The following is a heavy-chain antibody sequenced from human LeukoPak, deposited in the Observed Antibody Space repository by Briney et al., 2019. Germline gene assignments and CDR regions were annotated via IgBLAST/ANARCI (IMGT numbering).Heavy chain of an antibody. D-gene: IGHD3-22*01. CDR3: AIGDSQGAFDI. V-gene: IGHV4-30-4*08. J-gene: IGHJ3*02. CDR2: IYYSGST. Sequence: SETLSLTCTVSGGSISSGDYYWSWIRQPPGKGLEWTGYIYYSGSTYYNPSLKSRVTISVDTSKNQFSLKLSSVTAADTAVYYCAIGDSQGAFDIWGQGTMVTVSS. CDR1: GGSISSGDYY.